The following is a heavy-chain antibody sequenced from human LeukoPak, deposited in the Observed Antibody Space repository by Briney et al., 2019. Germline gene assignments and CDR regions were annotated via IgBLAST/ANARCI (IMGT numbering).Heavy chain of an antibody. CDR2: IYHSGST. CDR1: AYSISSAYY. Sequence: SETLSLTCTVSAYSISSAYYWGWIRQPPGKGLEWIGSIYHSGSTYYNPSLKSRVTISVDTSKNQFSLRLTSVTAADTTVYYCARQLDHYDNIYYFDYWGQGTLVTVSS. V-gene: IGHV4-38-2*02. D-gene: IGHD3-16*01. CDR3: ARQLDHYDNIYYFDY. J-gene: IGHJ4*02.